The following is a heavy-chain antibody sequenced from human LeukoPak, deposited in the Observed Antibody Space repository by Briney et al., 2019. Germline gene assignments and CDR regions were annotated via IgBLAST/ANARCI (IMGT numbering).Heavy chain of an antibody. D-gene: IGHD6-19*01. CDR1: GFTFRSYW. Sequence: PGGSLRLSCAASGFTFRSYWMTWVRQAPGKGLEWVASIKYDGSDKYYVDSMKGRFTISRDNAKNSLYLQMNSLRAEDTAVYYCARGVAGTRDYWGQGTLVTVSS. J-gene: IGHJ4*02. CDR3: ARGVAGTRDY. CDR2: IKYDGSDK. V-gene: IGHV3-7*05.